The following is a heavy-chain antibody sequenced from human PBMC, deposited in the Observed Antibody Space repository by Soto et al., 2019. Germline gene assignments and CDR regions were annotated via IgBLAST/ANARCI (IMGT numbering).Heavy chain of an antibody. J-gene: IGHJ6*02. D-gene: IGHD6-25*01. CDR1: GFTLDDYT. CDR2: ISWDGGST. V-gene: IGHV3-43*01. Sequence: PGGSLRLSCAASGFTLDDYTMHWVRQAPGKGLEWVSLISWDGGSTYYADSVKGRFTTSRDNSKNSLYLQMNSLRTEDTALYYCAKSQRAHYYYYGMDVWGQGTPVTVSS. CDR3: AKSQRAHYYYYGMDV.